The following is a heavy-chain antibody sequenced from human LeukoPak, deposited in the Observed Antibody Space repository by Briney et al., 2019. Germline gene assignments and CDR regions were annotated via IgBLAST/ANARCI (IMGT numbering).Heavy chain of an antibody. D-gene: IGHD5-18*01. CDR1: GFTFSSYG. Sequence: GGSLRLSCAASGFTFSSYGMHWVRQATGKGLEWVSAIGTAGDTYYPGSVKGRFTISRENAKNSLYLQMNSLRAGDTAVYYCARVGYSYGYIDYWGQGTLVTVSS. J-gene: IGHJ4*02. CDR3: ARVGYSYGYIDY. V-gene: IGHV3-13*01. CDR2: IGTAGDT.